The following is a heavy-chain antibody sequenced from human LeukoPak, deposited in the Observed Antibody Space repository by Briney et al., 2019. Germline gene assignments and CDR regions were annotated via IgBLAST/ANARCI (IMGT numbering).Heavy chain of an antibody. V-gene: IGHV4-61*01. CDR2: IYYSGDT. D-gene: IGHD3-10*01. J-gene: IGHJ5*02. Sequence: PSETLSLTCTISGDSVSRENYFWGWIRQPPGKGLEWIGYIYYSGDTNYNPSLKSRVSVSVDTSKKQFSLNLRSVTAADTAVYYCVRGPYGSSISNWFDPWGQGILVAVSS. CDR3: VRGPYGSSISNWFDP. CDR1: GDSVSRENYF.